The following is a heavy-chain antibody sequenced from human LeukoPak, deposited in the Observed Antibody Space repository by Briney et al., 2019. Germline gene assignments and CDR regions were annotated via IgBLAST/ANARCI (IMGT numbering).Heavy chain of an antibody. CDR1: GGTFSSYA. Sequence: GASVKVSCKASGGTFSSYAISWVRQAPGQGLEWMGRIIPILGIANYAQKFQGRVTITADKSTSTAYMELSSLRSEDTAVYFCARDQESIIAGRSSGIDVWGQGTTVTVSS. CDR3: ARDQESIIAGRSSGIDV. J-gene: IGHJ6*02. CDR2: IIPILGIA. D-gene: IGHD6-6*01. V-gene: IGHV1-69*04.